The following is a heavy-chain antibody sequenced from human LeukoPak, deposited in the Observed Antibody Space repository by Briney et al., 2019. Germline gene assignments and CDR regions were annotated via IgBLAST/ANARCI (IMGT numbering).Heavy chain of an antibody. Sequence: SVKVSCKASGGTFSSYAISWVRQAPGQGLEWLGRIIPIFGIANYAQKFQGRVTITADKSTSTTYMELSSLRSEDTAVYYCASQYYDFWYWGQGTLVTVSS. V-gene: IGHV1-69*04. CDR3: ASQYYDFWY. J-gene: IGHJ4*02. CDR1: GGTFSSYA. D-gene: IGHD3-3*01. CDR2: IIPIFGIA.